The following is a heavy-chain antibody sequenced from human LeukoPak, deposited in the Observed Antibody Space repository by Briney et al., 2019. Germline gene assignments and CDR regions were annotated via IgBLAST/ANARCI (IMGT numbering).Heavy chain of an antibody. D-gene: IGHD1-26*01. V-gene: IGHV3-23*01. CDR2: ISDSGRST. Sequence: SGGSLRLSCAASGFTFCSYAMTWVRQAPGKGLEWVSAISDSGRSTYYADSVKGRFTISRDISKSTLYLQMNSLRAEDTALYHCAKGQKWELPLDFWGQGTLVTVSS. CDR3: AKGQKWELPLDF. CDR1: GFTFCSYA. J-gene: IGHJ4*02.